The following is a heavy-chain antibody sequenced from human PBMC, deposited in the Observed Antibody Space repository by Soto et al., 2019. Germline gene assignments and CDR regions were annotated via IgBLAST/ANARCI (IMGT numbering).Heavy chain of an antibody. CDR2: IIPIFGTA. J-gene: IGHJ6*02. V-gene: IGHV1-69*01. D-gene: IGHD3-10*01. Sequence: QVQLVQSGAEVKKPGSSVKVSCKASGGTFSSYAISWVRQAPGQGLEWMGGIIPIFGTANYAQKFQGRVTITADESTSTDYMELSSLRSEDTAVYYCARAPYYYGSGSSNYYYYGMDVWGQGTTVTVSS. CDR1: GGTFSSYA. CDR3: ARAPYYYGSGSSNYYYYGMDV.